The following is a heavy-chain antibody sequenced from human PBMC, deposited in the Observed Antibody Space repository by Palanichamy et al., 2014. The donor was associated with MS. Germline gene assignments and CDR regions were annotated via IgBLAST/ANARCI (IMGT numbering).Heavy chain of an antibody. D-gene: IGHD6-19*01. V-gene: IGHV3-23*04. CDR2: IKYNGDRT. Sequence: LVESGGGVVQSGGSLRLSCVTSGFTFETYTMSWVRQAPGRGPEWVASIKYNGDRTYYADSMKGRFTISRDNSKNTLYLQMNSLRPEDTALYSCAKDAGSGLDSFDVWGQGTLVIVSS. CDR3: AKDAGSGLDSFDV. CDR1: GFTFETYT. J-gene: IGHJ3*01.